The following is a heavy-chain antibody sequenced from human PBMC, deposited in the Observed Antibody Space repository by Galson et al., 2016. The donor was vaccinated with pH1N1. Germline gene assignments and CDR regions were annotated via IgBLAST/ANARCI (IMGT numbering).Heavy chain of an antibody. D-gene: IGHD3-10*01. CDR2: MYTSGTT. Sequence: TLSLTCTVSGGSISSSIYYWNWIRQPAGKGLKWIGRMYTSGTTTYNPSLESRVSISVDTSKNQFSLRLSSVTAADTAVYFCARDRVALTGIFDYWGQGALVTVSS. CDR3: ARDRVALTGIFDY. J-gene: IGHJ4*02. V-gene: IGHV4-61*02. CDR1: GGSISSSIYY.